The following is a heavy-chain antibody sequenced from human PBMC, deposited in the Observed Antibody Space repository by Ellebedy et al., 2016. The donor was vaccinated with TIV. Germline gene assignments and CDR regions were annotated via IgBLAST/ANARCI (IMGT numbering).Heavy chain of an antibody. CDR2: LTSSRSTL. V-gene: IGHV3-48*04. Sequence: GESLKISCAASGFSFSTYSMHSVRQAPGKGLEWFSYLTSSRSTLYYAHSLKGRFTISRDNAKNSLYLQMNTLRAEDTAVYYCARVPLDGAVAGTVEVAFDYWGQGTLVTVSS. J-gene: IGHJ4*02. CDR1: GFSFSTYS. D-gene: IGHD6-19*01. CDR3: ARVPLDGAVAGTVEVAFDY.